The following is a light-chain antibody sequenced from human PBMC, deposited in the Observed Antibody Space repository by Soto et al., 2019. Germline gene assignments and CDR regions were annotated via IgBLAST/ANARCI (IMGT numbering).Light chain of an antibody. CDR2: DNS. CDR3: QSYDSSLSGYV. V-gene: IGLV1-40*01. CDR1: SSKIGTIYD. Sequence: QCVLKPPPSVSGAPGQGVTISFPGRSSKIGTIYDVHWYQQLPGTAPKLLIYDNSNRPSGVPDRFSGSKSGTSASLAITGLQAEDEADYYCQSYDSSLSGYVFGTGTKVTVL. J-gene: IGLJ1*01.